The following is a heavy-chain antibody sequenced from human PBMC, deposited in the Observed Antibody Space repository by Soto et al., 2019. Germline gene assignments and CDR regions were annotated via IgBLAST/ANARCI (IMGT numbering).Heavy chain of an antibody. V-gene: IGHV4-31*03. Sequence: SETLSLTCTVSGGSISSGGYYWSWIRQHPGKGLEWIGYIYYSGSTYYNPSLKSRVTISVDTSKNQFSLKLSSVTAADTAVYYCARVRGDYVFLDYWGQGTLVTVSS. D-gene: IGHD4-17*01. CDR2: IYYSGST. J-gene: IGHJ4*02. CDR1: GGSISSGGYY. CDR3: ARVRGDYVFLDY.